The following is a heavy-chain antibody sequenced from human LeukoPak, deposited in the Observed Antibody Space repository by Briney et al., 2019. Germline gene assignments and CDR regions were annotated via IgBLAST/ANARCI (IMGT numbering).Heavy chain of an antibody. CDR3: ARGGRITMATLDY. D-gene: IGHD3-10*01. CDR2: ITSSGSLI. Sequence: GGSLRLSCAASGFTFSNYEMNWVRQAPGRGLEWVSYITSSGSLIYYADSVKGRFTISRDNAKDSLYLKMNSLRAEDTAVYYCARGGRITMATLDYWGQGILVTVSS. V-gene: IGHV3-48*03. CDR1: GFTFSNYE. J-gene: IGHJ4*02.